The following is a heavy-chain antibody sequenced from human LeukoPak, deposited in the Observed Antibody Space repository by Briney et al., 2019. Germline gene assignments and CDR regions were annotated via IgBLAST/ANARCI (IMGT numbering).Heavy chain of an antibody. CDR1: GFTFSSYA. CDR3: AKDGYSGSYFDY. Sequence: PGGSLRLSCAASGFTFSSYAMSWVRQAPGKGLEWVSAISGSGGSTYYADSVKGRSTISRDNSKNTLYLQMNSLRAEDTAVYYCAKDGYSGSYFDYWGQGTLVTVSS. CDR2: ISGSGGST. V-gene: IGHV3-23*01. D-gene: IGHD1-26*01. J-gene: IGHJ4*02.